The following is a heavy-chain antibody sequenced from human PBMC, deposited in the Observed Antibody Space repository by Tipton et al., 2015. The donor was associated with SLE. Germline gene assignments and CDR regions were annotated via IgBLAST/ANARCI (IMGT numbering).Heavy chain of an antibody. D-gene: IGHD3-10*01. V-gene: IGHV3-21*03. CDR3: ARDGYGSAWFDS. CDR2: ISSSSSYI. J-gene: IGHJ5*01. Sequence: SLRLSCVASGFTFRGYWLTWVRQAPGKGLEWVSSISSSSSYIYYADSVKGRFTISRDNAKNSLYLQMNSLRAEDTAVYYCARDGYGSAWFDSWGQGTLVTVSS. CDR1: GFTFRGYW.